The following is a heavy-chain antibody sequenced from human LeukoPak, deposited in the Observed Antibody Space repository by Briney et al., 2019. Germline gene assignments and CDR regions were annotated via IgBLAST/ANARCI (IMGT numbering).Heavy chain of an antibody. Sequence: GESLKISCAASGFTFSSYAMSWVRQAPGKGLEWVSAISGSGGSTYYADSVKGRFTISRDNSKNTLYLQMNSLRAEDTAVYYCAKALWGYCSSTSCNHAFDIWGQGTMVTVSS. CDR1: GFTFSSYA. D-gene: IGHD2-2*01. J-gene: IGHJ3*02. V-gene: IGHV3-23*01. CDR3: AKALWGYCSSTSCNHAFDI. CDR2: ISGSGGST.